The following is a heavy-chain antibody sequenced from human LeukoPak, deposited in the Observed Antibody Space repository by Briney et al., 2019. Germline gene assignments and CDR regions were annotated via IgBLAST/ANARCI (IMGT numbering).Heavy chain of an antibody. J-gene: IGHJ4*02. D-gene: IGHD3/OR15-3a*01. Sequence: PGGSLRLSCAASGFTFSSYGMRWVRQAPGKGLEWVAVIWYDGSNKYYADSVKGRFTISRDNSKNTLYLQMNSLRAEDTAVYYCARGYDFYGYWDLDYWGQGTLVTVSS. CDR3: ARGYDFYGYWDLDY. CDR1: GFTFSSYG. CDR2: IWYDGSNK. V-gene: IGHV3-33*01.